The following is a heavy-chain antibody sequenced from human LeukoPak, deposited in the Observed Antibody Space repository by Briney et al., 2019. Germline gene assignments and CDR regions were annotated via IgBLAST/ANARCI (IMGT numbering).Heavy chain of an antibody. Sequence: PGGSLRLSCAASGFAFNNAWMSWVRQAPGKGLEWVGRIKSKTNGGTTDYAAPVKGRFTISRDDSKNMLFLQMNTLKTADTAVYYCTSDDPVNRSWGKGTLVTVSS. J-gene: IGHJ4*02. V-gene: IGHV3-15*01. D-gene: IGHD2/OR15-2a*01. CDR1: GFAFNNAW. CDR2: IKSKTNGGTT. CDR3: TSDDPVNRS.